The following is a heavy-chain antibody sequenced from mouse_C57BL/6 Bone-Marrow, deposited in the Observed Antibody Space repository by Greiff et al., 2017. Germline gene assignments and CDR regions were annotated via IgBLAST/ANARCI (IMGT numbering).Heavy chain of an antibody. V-gene: IGHV1-64*01. CDR3: ARRGYCYAMDY. Sequence: VQLQQPGAELVKPGASVKLSCKASGYTFTSYWMHWVKQRPGQGLEWIGMIHPNSGSTNYNEKFKGKATFTADTSSNTAYMQLSSLTTEDSAIYYCARRGYCYAMDYWGQGTSVTVSS. D-gene: IGHD3-1*01. CDR1: GYTFTSYW. CDR2: IHPNSGST. J-gene: IGHJ4*01.